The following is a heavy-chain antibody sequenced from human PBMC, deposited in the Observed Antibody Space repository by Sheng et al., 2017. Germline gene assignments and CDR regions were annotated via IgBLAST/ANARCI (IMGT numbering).Heavy chain of an antibody. J-gene: IGHJ4*02. CDR1: GFTFSNYA. V-gene: IGHV3-30*04. Sequence: QVQLVESGGGVVQPGRSLRLSCAASGFTFSNYAMHWVRQAPGKGLEWVAFISYDGSFKYHADSLKGRLTISRDNSKNTLYLQMNSLRPEDTAVYYCAGDPAAFYYDTSGYHFNYWGQGALVSVSS. CDR2: ISYDGSFK. CDR3: AGDPAAFYYDTSGYHFNY. D-gene: IGHD3-22*01.